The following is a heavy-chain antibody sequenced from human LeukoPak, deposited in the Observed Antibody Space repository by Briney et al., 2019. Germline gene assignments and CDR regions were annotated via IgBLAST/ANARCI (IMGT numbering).Heavy chain of an antibody. CDR3: ARGGDCSSTSCYRAYYFDY. Sequence: SETLSLTCTVAGGSISSYYWSWIRQPPGKGLEWIGYIYYSGSTNYNPSLKSRVTISVDTSKNQFSLKLSSVTAADTAVYYCARGGDCSSTSCYRAYYFDYWGQGTLVTVSS. CDR2: IYYSGST. D-gene: IGHD2-2*01. CDR1: GGSISSYY. V-gene: IGHV4-59*01. J-gene: IGHJ4*02.